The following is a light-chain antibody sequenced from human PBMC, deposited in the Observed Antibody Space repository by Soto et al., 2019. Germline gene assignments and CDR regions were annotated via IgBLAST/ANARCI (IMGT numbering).Light chain of an antibody. CDR2: DAS. CDR3: HQYNSYSTWT. V-gene: IGKV1-5*01. CDR1: QSISNW. Sequence: DIQMTQSPSTLSASVGDRVTITCRASQSISNWLAWYQQKPGKAPKLLIYDASYLQSGVPSRFSGSGSGTEFTLTISSLQPEDSATYYCHQYNSYSTWTFGQGTKVEIK. J-gene: IGKJ1*01.